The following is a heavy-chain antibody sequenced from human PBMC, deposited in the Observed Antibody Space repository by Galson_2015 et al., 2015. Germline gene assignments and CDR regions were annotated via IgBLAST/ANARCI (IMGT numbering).Heavy chain of an antibody. V-gene: IGHV4-31*03. CDR3: ASGYDLFKMPFDY. CDR1: GGPISSGGYY. J-gene: IGHJ4*02. D-gene: IGHD5-12*01. Sequence: TLSLTCTVSGGPISSGGYYWSWIRQHPGKGLEWIGYIYYSGSTYYNPSLKSRVTISVDTSKNQFSLKLSSVTAADTAVYYCASGYDLFKMPFDYWGQGTLVTVSS. CDR2: IYYSGST.